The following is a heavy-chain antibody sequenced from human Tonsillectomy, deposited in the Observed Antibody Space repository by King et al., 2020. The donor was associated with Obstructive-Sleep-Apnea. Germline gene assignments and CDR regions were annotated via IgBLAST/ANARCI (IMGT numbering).Heavy chain of an antibody. V-gene: IGHV1-46*01. Sequence: QLVQSGAEVKKPGASVKISCKASGYTFTSYHMHWVRQAPGQGLEWMGIINPNVGIPSYAQKFQGRVTMTRDRTTSTVYMELSSLRAEDTALYYCARGWTPPPGFGFTLDSWGQGTLVIVSS. CDR2: INPNVGIP. J-gene: IGHJ4*02. CDR3: ARGWTPPPGFGFTLDS. CDR1: GYTFTSYH. D-gene: IGHD5-18*01.